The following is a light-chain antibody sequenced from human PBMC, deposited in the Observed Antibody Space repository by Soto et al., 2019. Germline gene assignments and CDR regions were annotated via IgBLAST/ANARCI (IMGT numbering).Light chain of an antibody. CDR3: QQYGRSHT. CDR2: GAS. V-gene: IGKV3-20*01. J-gene: IGKJ5*01. Sequence: GTMAVSGGRVDLGCRRASQNINSDYFAWYQQKPGQAPRLLIFGASTRATGIPDRFCGSRAGEKFNLCIRGLEAADFGVYFCQQYGRSHTFGEGTQWRL. CDR1: QNINSDY.